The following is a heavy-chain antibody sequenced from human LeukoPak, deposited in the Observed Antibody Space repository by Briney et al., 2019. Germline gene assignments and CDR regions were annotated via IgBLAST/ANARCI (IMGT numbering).Heavy chain of an antibody. D-gene: IGHD2-21*02. CDR3: AIAEGYCGGDCHPDY. Sequence: SETLSLTCAVYGGSFSSYYWSWIRQPPGKGLEWVGEINHSGSTNYNPSLKSRVTISVDTSKNQFSLKLSSVTAADTAVYYCAIAEGYCGGDCHPDYWGQGTLVTVSS. J-gene: IGHJ4*02. CDR2: INHSGST. CDR1: GGSFSSYY. V-gene: IGHV4-34*01.